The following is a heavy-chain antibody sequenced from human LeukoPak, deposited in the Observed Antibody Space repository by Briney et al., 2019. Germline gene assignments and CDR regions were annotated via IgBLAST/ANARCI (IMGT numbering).Heavy chain of an antibody. CDR1: GFTLSIYG. CDR2: IHYDGTSQ. V-gene: IGHV3-30*02. J-gene: IGHJ4*02. CDR3: AKVGFGWYQIDY. Sequence: GGSLRLSCAPSGFTLSIYGMHWVRQAPGKGLEWVAFIHYDGTSQYYTDSVKGRFTISRDNSMNTMYLQMNSLRVEDTAVYYCAKVGFGWYQIDYWGQGTLVTVSS. D-gene: IGHD6-19*01.